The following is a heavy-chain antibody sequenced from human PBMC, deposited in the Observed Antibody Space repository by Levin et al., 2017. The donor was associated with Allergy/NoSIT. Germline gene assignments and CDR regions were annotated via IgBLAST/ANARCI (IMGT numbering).Heavy chain of an antibody. J-gene: IGHJ4*02. V-gene: IGHV1-69*06. D-gene: IGHD3-22*01. Sequence: KISCKASGGTFSSYAISWVRQAPGQGLEWMGGIIPIFGTANYAQKFQGRVTITADKSTSTAYMELSSLRSEDTAVYYCASTPYYYDSSGYLPLGYWGQGTLVTVSS. CDR2: IIPIFGTA. CDR1: GGTFSSYA. CDR3: ASTPYYYDSSGYLPLGY.